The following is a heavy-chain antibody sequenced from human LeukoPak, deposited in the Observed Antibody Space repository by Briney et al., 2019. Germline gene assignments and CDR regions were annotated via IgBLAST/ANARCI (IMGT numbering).Heavy chain of an antibody. J-gene: IGHJ1*01. V-gene: IGHV1-18*01. CDR2: ISAYNGNT. Sequence: ASVKVSCKASGYTFTSYGISWVRQAPGQGLEWMGWISAYNGNTNYAQKLQGRVTMTTGTSTSTAYTELRSLRSDDTAVYYCARVREGWSGTLYFQRWGQGTLVTVSS. CDR1: GYTFTSYG. D-gene: IGHD6-19*01. CDR3: ARVREGWSGTLYFQR.